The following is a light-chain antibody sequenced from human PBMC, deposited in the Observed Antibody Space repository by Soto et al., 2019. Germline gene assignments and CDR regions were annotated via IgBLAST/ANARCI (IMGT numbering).Light chain of an antibody. CDR3: QQYAHWPRS. J-gene: IGKJ1*01. CDR2: CGS. V-gene: IGKV3-15*01. Sequence: EIVLPQSPATLSVSPGERVTLSCRASQSVDINLAWYQQKPGQSPRLLIYCGSTRAADMPGRFSGRGAGAEFTLTISSLQSDEGPVYYCQQYAHWPRSFGHGPKVVIK. CDR1: QSVDIN.